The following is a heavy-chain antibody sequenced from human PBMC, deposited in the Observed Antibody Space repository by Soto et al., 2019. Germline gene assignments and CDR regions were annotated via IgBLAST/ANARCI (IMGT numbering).Heavy chain of an antibody. J-gene: IGHJ6*02. CDR1: GGSISSYY. Sequence: SETLSLTCTVSGGSISSYYWSWIRQPPGKGLEWIGYIYYSGSTNYNPSLKSRVTISVDTSKNQFSLKLSSVTAAVTAVYYCARELEARDGMDVWGQGTTVTVSS. CDR3: ARELEARDGMDV. D-gene: IGHD1-1*01. CDR2: IYYSGST. V-gene: IGHV4-59*01.